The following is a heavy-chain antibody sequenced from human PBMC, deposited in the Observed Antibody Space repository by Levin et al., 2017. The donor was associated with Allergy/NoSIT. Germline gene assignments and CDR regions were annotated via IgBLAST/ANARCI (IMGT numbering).Heavy chain of an antibody. CDR2: ISSRDNTK. CDR1: GFTFSNYE. J-gene: IGHJ4*02. V-gene: IGHV3-48*03. Sequence: PGGSLRLSCVTSGFTFSNYEMNWVRQAPGKGLEWVSYISSRDNTKYYADSVKGRFTISRDNAKNSLYPQMNSLRAEDRAVYYCAKGFDEWGQGTLVTVSS. CDR3: AKGFDE.